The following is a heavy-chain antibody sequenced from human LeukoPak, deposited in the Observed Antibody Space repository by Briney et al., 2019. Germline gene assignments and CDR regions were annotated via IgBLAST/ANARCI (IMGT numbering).Heavy chain of an antibody. J-gene: IGHJ4*02. CDR3: AKDIAIAAAGPGFDY. D-gene: IGHD6-13*01. V-gene: IGHV3-9*01. Sequence: PGRSLRLSCAASGFTFDDYAMPWVRQAPGKGLEWVSGISWNSGSIGYADSVKGRFTISRDNAKNSLYLQVNSLRAEDTALYYCAKDIAIAAAGPGFDYWGQGTLVTVPS. CDR2: ISWNSGSI. CDR1: GFTFDDYA.